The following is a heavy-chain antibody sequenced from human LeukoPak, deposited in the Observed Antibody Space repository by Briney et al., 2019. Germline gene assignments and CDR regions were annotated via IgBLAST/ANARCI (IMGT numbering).Heavy chain of an antibody. Sequence: PSETLSLTCTVSGGSVSSSYYWGWIRQPPGKGLEWIGSICSGGNLCSNPSLESRVTISVDSSRSHFFLQLTSVTAADTAVYYCARDLCSSTSCYVGYWGQGTLVTVSS. CDR2: ICSGGNL. D-gene: IGHD2-2*01. V-gene: IGHV4-39*07. J-gene: IGHJ4*02. CDR1: GGSVSSSYY. CDR3: ARDLCSSTSCYVGY.